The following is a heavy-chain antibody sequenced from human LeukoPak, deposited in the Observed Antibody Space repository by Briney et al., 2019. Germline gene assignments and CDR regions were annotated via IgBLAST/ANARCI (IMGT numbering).Heavy chain of an antibody. J-gene: IGHJ4*02. D-gene: IGHD6-19*01. CDR3: ARAVVAGTLSLGDFDY. CDR2: INPSGGST. CDR1: GYTFTSYY. V-gene: IGHV1-46*01. Sequence: ASVKVSCKASGYTFTSYYMHWVRQAPGQGLEWMGIINPSGGSTSYAQKFQGRVTMTTDTSTSTAYMELRSLRTDDTAVYYCARAVVAGTLSLGDFDYWGQGTLVTVSS.